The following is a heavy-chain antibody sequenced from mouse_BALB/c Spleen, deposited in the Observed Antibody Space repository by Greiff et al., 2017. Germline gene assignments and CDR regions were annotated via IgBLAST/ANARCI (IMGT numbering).Heavy chain of an antibody. J-gene: IGHJ2*01. CDR3: ARGPGSSPLGY. D-gene: IGHD1-1*01. V-gene: IGHV1-9*01. CDR2: ILPGSGST. CDR1: GYTFSSYW. Sequence: QVQLQQSGAELMKPGASVKISCKATGYTFSSYWIEWVKQRPGHGLEWIGEILPGSGSTNYNEKFKGKATFTADTSSNTAYLQLSSLTSEDSAVYYCARGPGSSPLGYWGQGTPLTVSS.